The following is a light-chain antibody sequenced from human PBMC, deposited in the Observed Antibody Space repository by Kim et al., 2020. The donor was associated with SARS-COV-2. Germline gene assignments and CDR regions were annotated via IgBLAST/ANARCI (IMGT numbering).Light chain of an antibody. CDR3: QAWDSSTYV. V-gene: IGLV3-1*01. CDR1: KLGDKY. CDR2: HDS. Sequence: SVSPGQTASITCAGDKLGDKYACWYQQKPGQSPVLLMYHDSKRPSGIPERFSGSNSGNTATLTIRGTQAMDEADYYCQAWDSSTYVFGTGTKVTVL. J-gene: IGLJ1*01.